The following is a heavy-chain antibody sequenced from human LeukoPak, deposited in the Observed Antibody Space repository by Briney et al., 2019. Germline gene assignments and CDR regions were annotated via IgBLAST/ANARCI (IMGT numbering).Heavy chain of an antibody. J-gene: IGHJ4*02. CDR3: ARQRSTLTNYYFDY. CDR2: IYYSGST. D-gene: IGHD1-1*01. V-gene: IGHV4-31*03. CDR1: GGSISSGGYY. Sequence: SQTLSLTCTVSGGSISSGGYYWSWIRQHPGKGLEWIGYIYYSGSTYYNPSLKSRVTISVDTSKNQFSLKLSSVTAADTAVYYCARQRSTLTNYYFDYWGQGTLVTVSS.